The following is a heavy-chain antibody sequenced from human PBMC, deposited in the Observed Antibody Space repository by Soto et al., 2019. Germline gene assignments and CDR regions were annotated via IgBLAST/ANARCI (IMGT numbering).Heavy chain of an antibody. J-gene: IGHJ4*02. Sequence: GGSLRLSCAGSGFTFSSYAMSWVRQAPGKGLEWVSAISGSGGSTYYADSVKGRFTISRDNSRNTLYLQMNSLRAEDTAVYYCAKGAVPTTPVPLFDYWGQGTLVTVSS. V-gene: IGHV3-23*01. CDR3: AKGAVPTTPVPLFDY. CDR2: ISGSGGST. D-gene: IGHD1-1*01. CDR1: GFTFSSYA.